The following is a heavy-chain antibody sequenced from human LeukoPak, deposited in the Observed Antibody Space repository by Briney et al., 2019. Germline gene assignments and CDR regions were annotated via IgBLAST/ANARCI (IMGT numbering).Heavy chain of an antibody. CDR2: INPNSGNT. CDR3: ARGERWLQLLT. J-gene: IGHJ4*02. V-gene: IGHV1-8*03. Sequence: ASVKVSCKASGYTFTGYYMHWVRQAPGQGLEWMGWINPNSGNTGYAQKFQGRVTITRNTSISTAYMELSSLRSEDTAVYYCARGERWLQLLTWGQGTLVTVSS. D-gene: IGHD5-24*01. CDR1: GYTFTGYY.